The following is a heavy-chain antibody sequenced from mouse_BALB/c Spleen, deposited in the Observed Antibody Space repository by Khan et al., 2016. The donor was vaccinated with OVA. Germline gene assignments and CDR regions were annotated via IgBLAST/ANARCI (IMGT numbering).Heavy chain of an antibody. Sequence: EVQLQESGPGLVKPSLSLSLTCTVTGYSITSDYAWKWIRQFPGHKLEWMGYISYSGRTSYTPYLKGRSTITRDTSKNQSFLQLNSVTTEDTATYFCVRGRAYWGQGTLVTVSA. CDR3: VRGRAY. CDR2: ISYSGRT. J-gene: IGHJ3*01. CDR1: GYSITSDYA. V-gene: IGHV3-2*02.